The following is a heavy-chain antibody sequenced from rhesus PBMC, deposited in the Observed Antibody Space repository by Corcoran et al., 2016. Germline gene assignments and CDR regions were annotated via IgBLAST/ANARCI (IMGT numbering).Heavy chain of an antibody. CDR3: ARGGDYGNYVEFCEF. D-gene: IGHD4-35*01. Sequence: QVQLQESGPGLVKPSETLSLTCAVSGGSISDTYYWNWIRQTPGKGLEWIGNIYGNSANNDYNPSLKSRVTMSKDTSNNQFCLKLNSVTAADTAVYYGARGGDYGNYVEFCEFWGQGARVTVSS. CDR1: GGSISDTYY. V-gene: IGHV4S9*01. J-gene: IGHJ1*01. CDR2: IYGNSANN.